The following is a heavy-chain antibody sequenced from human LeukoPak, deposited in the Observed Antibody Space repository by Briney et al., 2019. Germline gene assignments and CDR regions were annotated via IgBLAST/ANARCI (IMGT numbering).Heavy chain of an antibody. J-gene: IGHJ4*02. Sequence: GGSLRLSCAASGFTVSSNYMSWVRQAPGKGLEWVSVIYSGGSTYYAGSVKGRFTISRDNSKNTLYLQMNSLRAEDTAVYYCARASDYGDYGFDYWGQGTLVTVSS. CDR3: ARASDYGDYGFDY. D-gene: IGHD4-17*01. V-gene: IGHV3-53*01. CDR2: IYSGGST. CDR1: GFTVSSNY.